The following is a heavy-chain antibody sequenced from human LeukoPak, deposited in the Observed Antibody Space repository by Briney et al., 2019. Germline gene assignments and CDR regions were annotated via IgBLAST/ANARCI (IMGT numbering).Heavy chain of an antibody. V-gene: IGHV1-2*06. Sequence: EASVKVSCKASGYTFTGYYMHWVRQAPGQGLEWMGRINPNSGGTNYAQKFQGRVTMTRDTSISTAYMEPSRLRSDDTAVYYCARVGCSGGSCYRSIFDYWGQGTLVTVSS. CDR2: INPNSGGT. CDR3: ARVGCSGGSCYRSIFDY. CDR1: GYTFTGYY. J-gene: IGHJ4*02. D-gene: IGHD2-15*01.